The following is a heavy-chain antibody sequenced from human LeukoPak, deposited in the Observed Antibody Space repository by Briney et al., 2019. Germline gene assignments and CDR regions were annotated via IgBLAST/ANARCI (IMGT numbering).Heavy chain of an antibody. CDR2: IDGHGYTI. J-gene: IGHJ4*02. D-gene: IGHD3-3*01. CDR3: AKAPLAIFGVVYFDY. CDR1: GFTFSDYY. V-gene: IGHV3-11*01. Sequence: GGSLRLSCAASGFTFSDYYMSWIRQAPGKGLEWISYIDGHGYTIYYADSVKDRFTISRDNAKNSLYLQMNSLRAEDTALYYCAKAPLAIFGVVYFDYWGQGTLVTVSS.